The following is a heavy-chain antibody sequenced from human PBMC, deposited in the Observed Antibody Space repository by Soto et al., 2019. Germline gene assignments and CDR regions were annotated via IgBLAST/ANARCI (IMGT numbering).Heavy chain of an antibody. CDR2: IIPLFDAA. J-gene: IGHJ3*02. V-gene: IGHV1-69*01. Sequence: QMQLVQSEAEVKKPGSSVKVSCTSFGGSINDYAINWLRQAPGQGLEWMGGIIPLFDAADYAQKIQGRVTISADASTNSAYMELSRLTSEDTAVYYCARAWGRTGDGPNKGGFVIWGQGTMVTVSS. CDR1: GGSINDYA. CDR3: ARAWGRTGDGPNKGGFVI. D-gene: IGHD2-8*02.